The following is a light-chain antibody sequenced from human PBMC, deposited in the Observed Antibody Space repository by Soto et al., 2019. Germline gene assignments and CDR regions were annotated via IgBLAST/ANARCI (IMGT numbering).Light chain of an antibody. CDR3: SSYATSTTPVV. CDR1: SSDVGNYNY. V-gene: IGLV2-14*01. CDR2: DVN. Sequence: QSALTQPASVSGSPGQSITISCTGTSSDVGNYNYVSWLQQSPGKAPKLIIYDVNNWPSGVSNRFSGSKSGNTASLTISGLQADDAADYYCSSYATSTTPVVFGGGTKLTVL. J-gene: IGLJ2*01.